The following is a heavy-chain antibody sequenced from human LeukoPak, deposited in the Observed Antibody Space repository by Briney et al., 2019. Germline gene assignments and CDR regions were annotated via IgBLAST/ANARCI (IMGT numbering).Heavy chain of an antibody. CDR1: GFTFENAW. Sequence: GGSLRLSCAASGFTFENAWMNWVRRAPGKGLEWVGRIRSKAGGGTADYAASVKDRFTISRDDAKNMVYLQMNSLKTEDKAVYYCWDPAIDANWDYWGQGTLVTVSS. CDR2: IRSKAGGGTA. J-gene: IGHJ4*02. D-gene: IGHD5-18*01. CDR3: WDPAIDANWDY. V-gene: IGHV3-15*01.